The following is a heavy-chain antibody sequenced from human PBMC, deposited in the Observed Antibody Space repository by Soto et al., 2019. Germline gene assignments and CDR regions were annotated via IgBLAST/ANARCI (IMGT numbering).Heavy chain of an antibody. J-gene: IGHJ4*02. CDR2: IDLSESYT. V-gene: IGHV5-10-1*04. Sequence: GESLKLSCKVSGYSFASQWISWVRQVPGKGQEWLGRIDLSESYTTYNPSFQGQVSFSSDKSITTAYLQWSSLKASDTATYYCATQGLTNYYFDYWGQGTLVTVSS. CDR1: GYSFASQW. CDR3: ATQGLTNYYFDY. D-gene: IGHD1-1*01.